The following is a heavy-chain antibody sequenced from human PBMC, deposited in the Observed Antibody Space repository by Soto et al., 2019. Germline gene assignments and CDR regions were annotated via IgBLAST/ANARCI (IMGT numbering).Heavy chain of an antibody. J-gene: IGHJ4*02. Sequence: ASVKVSCKTSGYTFSNYAISWVRQAPGQGLEWMGWISPYNGNANYTEKFQGRVSMTTDTSTTTAYMELTSLTSDDTAIYYCARVISLIIAAPAYWGQGTLVTVSS. CDR3: ARVISLIIAAPAY. V-gene: IGHV1-18*04. CDR1: GYTFSNYA. D-gene: IGHD6-25*01. CDR2: ISPYNGNA.